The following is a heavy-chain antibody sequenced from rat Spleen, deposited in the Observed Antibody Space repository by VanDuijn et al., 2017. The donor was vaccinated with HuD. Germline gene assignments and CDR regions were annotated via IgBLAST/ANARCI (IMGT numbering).Heavy chain of an antibody. CDR1: GFTFSNYG. CDR3: TRDGILRSTGFGY. Sequence: EVQLVESGGGLVQPGRSLKLSCAASGFTFSNYGMAWVRQAPTKGLEWVATIKYDGSSTYHRDSVKGRFTISRDNAKSTLYLQMDSLRSEDTATYYCTRDGILRSTGFGYWGQGVMVTVSS. V-gene: IGHV5-29*01. D-gene: IGHD1-6*01. CDR2: IKYDGSST. J-gene: IGHJ2*01.